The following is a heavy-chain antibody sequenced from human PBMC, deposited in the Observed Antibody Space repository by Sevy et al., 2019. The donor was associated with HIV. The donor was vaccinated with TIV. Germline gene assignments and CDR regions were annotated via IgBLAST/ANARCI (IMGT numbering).Heavy chain of an antibody. CDR2: ISSGGGAGT. Sequence: GGSLRLSCAASGFTFSSYAMSWVRQAPGKGLEWVSGISSGGGAGTYYADSVKGRFTISRDNSKNTLYLQMDSLRAEDTALYYCGRPTESTDISYWFYPWGQGTLVTVS. V-gene: IGHV3-23*01. D-gene: IGHD1-1*01. CDR3: GRPTESTDISYWFYP. CDR1: GFTFSSYA. J-gene: IGHJ5*02.